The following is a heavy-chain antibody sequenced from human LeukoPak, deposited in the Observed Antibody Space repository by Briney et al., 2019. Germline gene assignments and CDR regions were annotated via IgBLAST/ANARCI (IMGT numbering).Heavy chain of an antibody. CDR2: IGSVTTYI. J-gene: IGHJ4*02. V-gene: IGHV3-21*01. Sequence: RTGGSLRLSCAASGFTFSDYTMNWVRQAPGKGLEWVSSIGSVTTYIYYAGSVKGRFTISRDNAKNSLYLQMNSLRAEDTAAYYCARASSVSLTIAAAGYYFDYWGQGTLVTVSS. CDR1: GFTFSDYT. D-gene: IGHD6-13*01. CDR3: ARASSVSLTIAAAGYYFDY.